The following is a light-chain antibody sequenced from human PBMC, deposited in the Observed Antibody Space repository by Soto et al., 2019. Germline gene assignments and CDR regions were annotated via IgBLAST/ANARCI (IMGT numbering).Light chain of an antibody. Sequence: EILITQSPVTLSLSPGERATLSCRASQSVSSRLAWYQQKPGQAPRLLISGASSRATGIPDRFSGSGFGTDFTLTISRLEPEDFALYYCQHYAGGSRITFGQGTRLEIK. CDR1: QSVSSR. V-gene: IGKV3-20*01. CDR3: QHYAGGSRIT. CDR2: GAS. J-gene: IGKJ5*01.